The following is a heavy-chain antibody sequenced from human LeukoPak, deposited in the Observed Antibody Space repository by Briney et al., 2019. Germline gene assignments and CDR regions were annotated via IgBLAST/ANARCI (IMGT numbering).Heavy chain of an antibody. Sequence: SETLSLTCAVYGESFSGYFWSWIRQPPGKGLEWIGEIYHSGGTNYNPSLKSRITISVDKSQNQFSLKVNSLTAADTAVYYCATNGYYCMDVWGKGTTVTVSS. CDR1: GESFSGYF. CDR3: ATNGYYCMDV. CDR2: IYHSGGT. D-gene: IGHD2-8*01. V-gene: IGHV4-34*01. J-gene: IGHJ6*03.